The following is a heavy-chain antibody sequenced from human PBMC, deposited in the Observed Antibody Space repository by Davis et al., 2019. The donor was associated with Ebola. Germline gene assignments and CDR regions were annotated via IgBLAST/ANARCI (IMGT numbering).Heavy chain of an antibody. V-gene: IGHV4-59*01. Sequence: PSETLSLTCTVSGGSISSYYWSWIRQPPGKGLEWIGYIYYSGSTNYNPSLKSRVTISADTSKNQFSLKLSSVTAADTAVYYCARYCGGDCYWGFDYWGQGTLVTVSS. CDR3: ARYCGGDCYWGFDY. J-gene: IGHJ4*02. CDR1: GGSISSYY. D-gene: IGHD2-21*02. CDR2: IYYSGST.